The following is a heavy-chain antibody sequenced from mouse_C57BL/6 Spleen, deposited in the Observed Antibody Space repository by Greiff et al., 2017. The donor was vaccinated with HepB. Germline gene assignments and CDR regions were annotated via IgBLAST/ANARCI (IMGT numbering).Heavy chain of an antibody. V-gene: IGHV5-4*03. D-gene: IGHD1-1*01. J-gene: IGHJ2*01. Sequence: EVMLVESGGGLVKPGGSLKLSCAASGFTFSSYAMSWVRQTPEKRLEWVATISDGGSYTYYPDNVKGRFTISRDNAKNNLYLQMSHLKSEDTAMYYCARREKLRYFDYWGQGTTLTVSS. CDR3: ARREKLRYFDY. CDR1: GFTFSSYA. CDR2: ISDGGSYT.